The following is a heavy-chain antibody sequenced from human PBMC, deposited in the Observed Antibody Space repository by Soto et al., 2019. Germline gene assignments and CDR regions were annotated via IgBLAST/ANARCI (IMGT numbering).Heavy chain of an antibody. CDR2: IYWDDDK. Sequence: SGPTLVNPTQTLTLTCTFSGFSLSTTGVGVGWIRQPPGKALEWLALIYWDDDKRYSPSLKSRLTITKDTSKNQVVLTMTNMDPVDTATYYCVQSRFGGDCLQSYSSHSYYGLDVWGQGTTVTVSS. V-gene: IGHV2-5*02. J-gene: IGHJ6*02. CDR1: GFSLSTTGVG. CDR3: VQSRFGGDCLQSYSSHSYYGLDV. D-gene: IGHD2-21*01.